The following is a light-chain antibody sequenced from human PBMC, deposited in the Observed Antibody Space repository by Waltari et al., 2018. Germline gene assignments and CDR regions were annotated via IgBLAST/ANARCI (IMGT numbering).Light chain of an antibody. J-gene: IGKJ1*01. CDR1: QTISRW. V-gene: IGKV1-5*03. Sequence: DIQMTQSPSTLSASIGDRVTITCRASQTISRWLAWYQQKPGKAPNLLIYKTSSLQSGVPSRFSGSGSGTEFTLTISSLQPEDFATYYCQQYSTYSLWAFGQGTKVEIK. CDR2: KTS. CDR3: QQYSTYSLWA.